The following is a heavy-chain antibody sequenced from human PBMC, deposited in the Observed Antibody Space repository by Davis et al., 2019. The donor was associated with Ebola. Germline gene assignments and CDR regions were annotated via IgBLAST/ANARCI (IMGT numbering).Heavy chain of an antibody. CDR3: AATVHSGYDLDAYYFDY. CDR1: GYSFTSYW. Sequence: GGSLRLSCKGSGYSFTSYWIGWVRQMPGKGLEWMGIIYPGDSDTRYSPSFQGQVTISADKSISTAYLQWSSLKASDTAMYYCAATVHSGYDLDAYYFDYWGQGTLVTVSS. J-gene: IGHJ4*02. D-gene: IGHD5-12*01. V-gene: IGHV5-51*01. CDR2: IYPGDSDT.